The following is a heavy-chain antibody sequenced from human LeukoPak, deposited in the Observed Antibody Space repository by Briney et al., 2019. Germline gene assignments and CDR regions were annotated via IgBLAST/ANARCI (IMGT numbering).Heavy chain of an antibody. J-gene: IGHJ4*02. D-gene: IGHD3-9*01. V-gene: IGHV3-7*03. CDR2: IKQDGSEK. Sequence: GGSLRLSCAASGFTFSSYWMTWVRQAPGKRLEWVANIKQDGSEKKYVDSVKGRFTISRDNTKDSLYLQMNSLRAEDTAVYYCSRLSVTGNLDYWGQGTLVTVSS. CDR1: GFTFSSYW. CDR3: SRLSVTGNLDY.